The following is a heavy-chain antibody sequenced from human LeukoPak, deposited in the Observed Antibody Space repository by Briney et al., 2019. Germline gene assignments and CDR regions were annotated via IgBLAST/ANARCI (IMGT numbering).Heavy chain of an antibody. CDR3: ARKYCSSASCYGGNYFDY. CDR2: IIPIFGTA. V-gene: IGHV1-69*01. J-gene: IGHJ4*02. CDR1: GGTFISYA. Sequence: SVKVSCKASGGTFISYAISWVGQAPGQGREWRGGIIPIFGTANYAQKFQGRVTITADESTSTAYMELSSLRSEDTAVYYCARKYCSSASCYGGNYFDYWGQGTLVTVSS. D-gene: IGHD2-2*01.